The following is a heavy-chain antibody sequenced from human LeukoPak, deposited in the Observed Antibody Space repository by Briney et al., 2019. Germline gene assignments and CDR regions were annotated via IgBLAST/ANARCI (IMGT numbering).Heavy chain of an antibody. D-gene: IGHD2-2*01. V-gene: IGHV3-23*01. CDR1: GFTVSSNY. Sequence: GGSLRLSCAASGFTVSSNYMSWVRQAPGKGLEWVSAISGSGGSTYYADSVEGRFTISRDNSKNTLYLQMNSLRAEDTAVYYCAKAAPLSTSCYGHWGQGTLVTVSS. J-gene: IGHJ4*02. CDR2: ISGSGGST. CDR3: AKAAPLSTSCYGH.